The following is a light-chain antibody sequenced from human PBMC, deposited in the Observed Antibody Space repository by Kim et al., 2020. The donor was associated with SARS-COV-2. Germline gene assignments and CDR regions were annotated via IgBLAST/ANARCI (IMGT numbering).Light chain of an antibody. Sequence: PGESATLSCRASQSVSSNVAWYQQKPGQAPRLLIYGASTRATGIPARFSGSGSGTEFTLTISSLQSEDLAVYHCQQYDDWPPWTFGQGTKVDIK. V-gene: IGKV3-15*01. CDR3: QQYDDWPPWT. CDR2: GAS. J-gene: IGKJ1*01. CDR1: QSVSSN.